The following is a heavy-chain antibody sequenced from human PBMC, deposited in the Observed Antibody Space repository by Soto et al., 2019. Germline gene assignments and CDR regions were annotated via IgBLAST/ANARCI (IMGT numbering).Heavy chain of an antibody. CDR2: ISDSGRPT. V-gene: IGHV3-23*01. Sequence: EVQLLDSGGGLVQPGGSLRLSCAASGFDFGYYAMGWVRQAPGKGLEWVSCISDSGRPTYYADSVKGRFTVSRDNSKKTLYLLMNSLRAEDTARYYCAKDARRSSGWYYFDYWCQGSLVTVSS. CDR1: GFDFGYYA. CDR3: AKDARRSSGWYYFDY. J-gene: IGHJ4*02. D-gene: IGHD6-19*01.